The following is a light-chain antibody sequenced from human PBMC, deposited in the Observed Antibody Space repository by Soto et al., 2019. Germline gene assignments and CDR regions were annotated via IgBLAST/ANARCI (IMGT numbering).Light chain of an antibody. V-gene: IGKV1-27*01. CDR2: AAS. CDR1: QGISKY. Sequence: DIQMTQSPSSLSASVGDRVTITCRASQGISKYLAWYQQKPGKGPKLLIYAASTLQSGVPARFSGSGSGTDFTLTISSLQPEDVATYYCQKYNSAPRTFGQGTKVEI. J-gene: IGKJ1*01. CDR3: QKYNSAPRT.